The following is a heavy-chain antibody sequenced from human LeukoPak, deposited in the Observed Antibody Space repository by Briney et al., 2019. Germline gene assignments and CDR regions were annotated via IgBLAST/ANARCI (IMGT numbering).Heavy chain of an antibody. CDR3: ARVGGMYSSGWYGDEGFDP. CDR1: GYTFTIYD. D-gene: IGHD6-19*01. V-gene: IGHV1-8*01. Sequence: GASVRVSCKASGYTFTIYDINWVRQATGQGLEWMGWMNPHSGNTGYAQKFQGRVTMTRNTSTSTAYMELSSLRSEDTAVYYCARVGGMYSSGWYGDEGFDPWGQGTLVTVSS. J-gene: IGHJ5*02. CDR2: MNPHSGNT.